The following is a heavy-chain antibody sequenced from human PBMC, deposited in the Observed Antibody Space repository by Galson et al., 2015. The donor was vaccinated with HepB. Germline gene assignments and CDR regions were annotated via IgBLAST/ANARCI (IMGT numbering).Heavy chain of an antibody. CDR1: GYTFTGYY. CDR2: INPNSGGT. D-gene: IGHD2-2*01. J-gene: IGHJ6*02. CDR3: AREGTELGYCSSTSCFYYYGMDV. V-gene: IGHV1-2*04. Sequence: SVKVSCKASGYTFTGYYMHWVRQAPGQGLEWTGWINPNSGGTNYAQKFQGWVTMTRDTSISTAYMELSRLRSDDTAVYYCAREGTELGYCSSTSCFYYYGMDVWGQGTTVTVSS.